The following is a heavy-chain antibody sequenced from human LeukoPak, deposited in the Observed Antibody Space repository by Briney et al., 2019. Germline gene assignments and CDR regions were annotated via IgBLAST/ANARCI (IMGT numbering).Heavy chain of an antibody. Sequence: ASVKVSCKASGGTFSSYAISWVRQAPGQGLEWMGWINPNSGGTNYAQKFQGRVTMTRDTSISTAYMELSRLRSDDTAVYYCARGRSVAGYDYWGQGTLVTVSS. V-gene: IGHV1-2*02. D-gene: IGHD6-19*01. CDR3: ARGRSVAGYDY. CDR1: GGTFSSYA. CDR2: INPNSGGT. J-gene: IGHJ4*02.